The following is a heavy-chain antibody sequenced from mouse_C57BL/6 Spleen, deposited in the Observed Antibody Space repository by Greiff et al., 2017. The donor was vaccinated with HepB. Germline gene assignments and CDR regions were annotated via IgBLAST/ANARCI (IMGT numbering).Heavy chain of an antibody. D-gene: IGHD2-5*01. Sequence: EVQLQESGAELVRPGASVKLSCTASGFNIKDYYMHWVKQRPEQGLEWIGRIDPEDGDTEYAPKFQGKATMTADTSSNTAYLQLSSLTSEDTAVYYCTTSYYSNWSALFAYWGQGTLVTVSA. V-gene: IGHV14-1*01. J-gene: IGHJ3*01. CDR2: IDPEDGDT. CDR1: GFNIKDYY. CDR3: TTSYYSNWSALFAY.